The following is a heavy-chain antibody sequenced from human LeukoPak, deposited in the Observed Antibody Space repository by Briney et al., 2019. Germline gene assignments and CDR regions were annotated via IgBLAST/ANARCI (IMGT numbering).Heavy chain of an antibody. CDR1: GGTFSSYA. V-gene: IGHV1-69*06. D-gene: IGHD4/OR15-4a*01. J-gene: IGHJ6*03. Sequence: SVKVSCKASGGTFSSYAISWVRQAPGQGLEWMGGIIPIFGTANYAQKFQGRVTITADKSTSTAYMELSSLRSEDTAVYYCARVEVLYYYYYMDVWGKGTTVTVSS. CDR2: IIPIFGTA. CDR3: ARVEVLYYYYYMDV.